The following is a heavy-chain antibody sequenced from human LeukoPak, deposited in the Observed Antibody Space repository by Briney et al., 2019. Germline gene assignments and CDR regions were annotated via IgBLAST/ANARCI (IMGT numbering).Heavy chain of an antibody. V-gene: IGHV3-30*18. Sequence: GGSLRLSCAASGFTFSSYGMHWVRQAPGKGLEWVAVISYDGSNKYYADSVKGRFTISRDNSKNTLYLQMNSLRAEDTAVYYRAKDRMDDTYYFDYWGQGTLVTVSS. CDR2: ISYDGSNK. D-gene: IGHD3-22*01. J-gene: IGHJ4*02. CDR3: AKDRMDDTYYFDY. CDR1: GFTFSSYG.